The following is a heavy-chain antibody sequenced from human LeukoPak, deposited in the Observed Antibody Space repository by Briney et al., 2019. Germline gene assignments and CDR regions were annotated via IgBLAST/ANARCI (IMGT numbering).Heavy chain of an antibody. CDR3: ARYSSSNFDY. CDR2: ISSSSYI. CDR1: GFTFSSYS. V-gene: IGHV3-21*01. D-gene: IGHD6-6*01. J-gene: IGHJ4*02. Sequence: GGSLRLSCAASGFTFSSYSMNWVRQAPGKGLEWVSSISSSSYIYYADSVKGRFTISRDNAKNSLYLQMSSLRAEDTAVYYCARYSSSNFDYWGQGTLVTVSS.